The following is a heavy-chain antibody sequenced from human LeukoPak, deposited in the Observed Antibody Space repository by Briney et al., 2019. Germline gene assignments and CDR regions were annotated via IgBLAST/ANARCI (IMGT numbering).Heavy chain of an antibody. V-gene: IGHV3-30*03. CDR2: ISYDGSNK. CDR3: ASSYGYSSWFDP. CDR1: GVTFSRYC. Sequence: GGSLRLSCAASGVTFSRYCLHWVRQAPDKGLGWGSVISYDGSNKYYTDSVKGPFTISRENSKNTLYLQRNSLRAEETAVYYCASSYGYSSWFDPWGQGTLVTVSS. J-gene: IGHJ5*02. D-gene: IGHD5-18*01.